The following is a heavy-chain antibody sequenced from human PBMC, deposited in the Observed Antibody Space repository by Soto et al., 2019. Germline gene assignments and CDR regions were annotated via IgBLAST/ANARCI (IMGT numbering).Heavy chain of an antibody. D-gene: IGHD2-2*01. CDR1: GYSFTSYW. CDR2: IYPGDSDT. Sequence: PGESLKISCKGSGYSFTSYWIGWVRQMPGKGLEWMGIIYPGDSDTRYSPSFQGQVTISADKSISTAYLQWSSLKASDTAMYYCARLDGVVVVPAALPNDAFDIWGQGTMVTVSS. CDR3: ARLDGVVVVPAALPNDAFDI. V-gene: IGHV5-51*01. J-gene: IGHJ3*02.